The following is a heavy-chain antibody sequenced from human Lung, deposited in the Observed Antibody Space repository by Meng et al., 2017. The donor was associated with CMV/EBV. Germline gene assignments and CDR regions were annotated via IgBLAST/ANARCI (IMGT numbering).Heavy chain of an antibody. V-gene: IGHV4-39*07. CDR1: GGSISSSSYY. D-gene: IGHD2-2*01. CDR2: IYYSGST. J-gene: IGHJ6*02. Sequence: SETLSLXXTVSGGSISSSSYYWGWIRQPPGKGLEWIGSIYYSGSTYYNPSLKSRVTISVDTSKNQFSLKLSSVTAADTAVYYCARDLYCSSTSCYLEYYYYGMDVWGQGXTVTVSS. CDR3: ARDLYCSSTSCYLEYYYYGMDV.